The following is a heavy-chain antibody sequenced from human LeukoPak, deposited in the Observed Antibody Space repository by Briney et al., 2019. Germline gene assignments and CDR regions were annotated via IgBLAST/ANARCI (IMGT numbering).Heavy chain of an antibody. Sequence: ASVKVSCKASGYTFTSYYMHWVRQAPGQGLEWMGIINPSGGSTSYAQKFQGRVTMTRDTSTSTVYMELGSLRSEDTAVYYCARATWIVGYFDYWGQGTLVTVSS. D-gene: IGHD1-26*01. CDR3: ARATWIVGYFDY. CDR2: INPSGGST. J-gene: IGHJ4*02. CDR1: GYTFTSYY. V-gene: IGHV1-46*01.